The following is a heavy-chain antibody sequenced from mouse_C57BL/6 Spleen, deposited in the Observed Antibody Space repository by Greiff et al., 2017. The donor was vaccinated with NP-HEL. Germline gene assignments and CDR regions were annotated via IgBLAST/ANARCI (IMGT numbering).Heavy chain of an antibody. D-gene: IGHD1-1*01. CDR1: GFTFNTYA. CDR3: VRPLYYGSSEGFAD. Sequence: VHLVESGGGLVQPKGSLKLSCAASGFTFNTYAMHWVRQDPGKGLEWVARIRSKSSNYATYYADSVKDRFTISRDDSQSMLYLQMNNLKTEDTAMYYCVRPLYYGSSEGFADWGQGTLVTVAA. V-gene: IGHV10-3*01. CDR2: IRSKSSNYAT. J-gene: IGHJ3*01.